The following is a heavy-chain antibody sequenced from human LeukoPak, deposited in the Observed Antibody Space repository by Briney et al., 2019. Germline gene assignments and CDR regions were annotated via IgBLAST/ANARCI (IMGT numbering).Heavy chain of an antibody. V-gene: IGHV4-39*01. CDR3: IVILPDDAFDI. CDR2: VHYSGSS. J-gene: IGHJ3*02. D-gene: IGHD3-16*02. Sequence: SETLSLTCSVSGGSISSSNYYWGWIRQSPGKGLEWIGSVHYSGSSYYNPSLKSRVTIFVDTPKNQLSLKLSSVTAADTAVYFCIVILPDDAFDICGQGTMVTVSS. CDR1: GGSISSSNYY.